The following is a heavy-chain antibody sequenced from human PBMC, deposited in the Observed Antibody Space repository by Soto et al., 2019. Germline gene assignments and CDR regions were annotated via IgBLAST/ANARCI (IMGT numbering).Heavy chain of an antibody. V-gene: IGHV3-23*01. CDR2: ISGSGSGT. CDR3: AKDLEDSSGYYDY. D-gene: IGHD3-22*01. CDR1: GFTFTNYA. Sequence: GGSPRLSCTASGFTFTNYAMTWVRQAPGKGLEWVAAISGSGSGTYYADSVKGRFTISRDNSKNTLCLQLNSLRAEDTAVYYCAKDLEDSSGYYDYWGRGTLVTVSS. J-gene: IGHJ4*02.